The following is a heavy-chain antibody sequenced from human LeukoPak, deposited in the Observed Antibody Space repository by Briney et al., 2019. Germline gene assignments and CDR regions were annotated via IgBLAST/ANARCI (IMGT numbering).Heavy chain of an antibody. J-gene: IGHJ4*02. CDR3: ARDPEHYGSGSYLDY. V-gene: IGHV3-33*01. CDR2: IRYDGSKE. Sequence: GGFLRLSCAVSGFTFSSYGMHWVGQAPGKRLEGVAVIRYDGSKEYYADAVKGRFTISRDNSKNTLDLQMNSLRGEDTAVYYCARDPEHYGSGSYLDYWGQGSLVTVSS. CDR1: GFTFSSYG. D-gene: IGHD3-10*01.